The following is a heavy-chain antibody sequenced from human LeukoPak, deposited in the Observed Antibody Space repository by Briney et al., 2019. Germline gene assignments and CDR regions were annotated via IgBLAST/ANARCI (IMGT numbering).Heavy chain of an antibody. V-gene: IGHV3-30*04. CDR3: ARDPEVFASLYYFDY. Sequence: GGSLRLSCAASGFTFSSYAMHWVRQAPGKGREWVAVISYDGSNKYYADSVKGRFTISRDNSKNTLYLQMNSLRAEDTAVYYCARDPEVFASLYYFDYWGQGTLVTVSS. CDR2: ISYDGSNK. J-gene: IGHJ4*02. CDR1: GFTFSSYA. D-gene: IGHD1-14*01.